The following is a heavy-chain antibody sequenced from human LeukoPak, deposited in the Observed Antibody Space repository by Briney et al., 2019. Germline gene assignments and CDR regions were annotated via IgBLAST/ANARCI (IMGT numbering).Heavy chain of an antibody. Sequence: SETLSLTCTVSGGSISSYYWSWIRQPPGKGLEWLGYIYYSGSTNYNPSLKSRVTMSVDTSKNQFSLKLSSVTAADTAVYYCARPGVGSGRYGAFDIWGQGTMVTVSS. CDR3: ARPGVGSGRYGAFDI. CDR1: GGSISSYY. D-gene: IGHD5-18*01. CDR2: IYYSGST. J-gene: IGHJ3*02. V-gene: IGHV4-59*08.